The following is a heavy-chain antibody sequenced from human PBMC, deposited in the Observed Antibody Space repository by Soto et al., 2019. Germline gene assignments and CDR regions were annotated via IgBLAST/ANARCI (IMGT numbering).Heavy chain of an antibody. J-gene: IGHJ4*02. Sequence: PSETLSLTCAVYGGSFSGYYWSWIRQPPGKGLEWIGEINHSGSTNYNPSLKSRVTISVDTSRNQFSLKLSSVTAADTAVYYCARGCEQLVAPLAKNYFDYWGQGTLVTVSS. D-gene: IGHD6-6*01. V-gene: IGHV4-34*01. CDR1: GGSFSGYY. CDR3: ARGCEQLVAPLAKNYFDY. CDR2: INHSGST.